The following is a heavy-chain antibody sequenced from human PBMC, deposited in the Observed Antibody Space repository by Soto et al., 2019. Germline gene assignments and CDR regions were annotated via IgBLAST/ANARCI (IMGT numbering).Heavy chain of an antibody. D-gene: IGHD2-15*01. CDR3: ATDCSGGSCMYY. Sequence: EVQLLESGGGLVQPGGSLRLSCAASGFTFSSYAMSWVRQAPGKGLEWVSAISGSGGSTYYADSVKGRFTISRDNSKNTLYLQMNSLRAEDTAVYYCATDCSGGSCMYYWGQGTLVTVSS. CDR2: ISGSGGST. V-gene: IGHV3-23*01. J-gene: IGHJ4*02. CDR1: GFTFSSYA.